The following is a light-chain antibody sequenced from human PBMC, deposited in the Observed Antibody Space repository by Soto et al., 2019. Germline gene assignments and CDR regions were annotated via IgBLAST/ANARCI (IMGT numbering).Light chain of an antibody. CDR1: QTISAN. CDR3: QQYNKWPP. J-gene: IGKJ1*01. Sequence: IVMTQSPATLSVSAGERVTLSCRASQTISANLAWYQQRPGQAPRLLIYGASTRATGIPARFSGSGSGTEFTLTISSLQSEDFAVYYCQQYNKWPPFGQGTKVDIK. CDR2: GAS. V-gene: IGKV3-15*01.